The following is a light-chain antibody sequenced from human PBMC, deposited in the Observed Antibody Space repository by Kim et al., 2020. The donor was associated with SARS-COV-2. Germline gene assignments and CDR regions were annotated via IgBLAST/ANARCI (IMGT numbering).Light chain of an antibody. CDR1: QTISDD. J-gene: IGKJ5*01. CDR2: EAS. V-gene: IGKV3-11*01. Sequence: LLPGERSPLSCRASQTISDDSAWYQQKPGQAPRLLIFEASNRAPGIPARFSGSGSGTDFTLTISSLEPDDFAIYYCQQRSSWPLTFGQGTRLEIK. CDR3: QQRSSWPLT.